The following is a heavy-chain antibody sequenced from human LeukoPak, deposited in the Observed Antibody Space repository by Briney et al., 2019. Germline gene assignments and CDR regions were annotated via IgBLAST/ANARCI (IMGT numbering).Heavy chain of an antibody. CDR2: IIPNSGGT. D-gene: IGHD3-22*01. J-gene: IGHJ1*01. V-gene: IGHV1-2*02. Sequence: ASVKVSCKASGGTFSSYAISWVRQAPGQGLEWMGGIIPNSGGTNYAQKFQGRVTMTRDTSISTAYMELNRLRSDDTAIFYCARGYYDSSDYEYFQHWGQGTLVTVSS. CDR1: GGTFSSYA. CDR3: ARGYYDSSDYEYFQH.